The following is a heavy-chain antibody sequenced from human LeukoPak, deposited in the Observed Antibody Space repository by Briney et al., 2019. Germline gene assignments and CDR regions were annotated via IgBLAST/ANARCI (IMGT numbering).Heavy chain of an antibody. CDR3: AELGVTMIGGV. J-gene: IGHJ6*04. Sequence: GGSLRLSCAAPGFTFSTYGMHWVRQAPGKGLEWVALISSDGNKKYYADSVKGRFTISRDNAKNSLYLQMNSLRAEDTAVYYCAELGVTMIGGVWGKGTTVTISS. D-gene: IGHD3-10*02. V-gene: IGHV3-33*05. CDR2: ISSDGNKK. CDR1: GFTFSTYG.